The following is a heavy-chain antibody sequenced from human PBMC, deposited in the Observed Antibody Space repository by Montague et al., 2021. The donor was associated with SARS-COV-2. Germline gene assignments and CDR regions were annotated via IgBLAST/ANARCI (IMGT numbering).Heavy chain of an antibody. D-gene: IGHD3-22*01. V-gene: IGHV4-31*03. CDR3: ARSPVPMIILSITSLNGDFDL. CDR2: IDYSGST. J-gene: IGHJ2*01. Sequence: TLSLTCTVSGGSISSGGYYWSWIRQPPGKGLEWIGYIDYSGSTYYNPSLKSRVTISVDTSKNQFSLKLSSVTAADTAVYYCARSPVPMIILSITSLNGDFDLWGHGALVTVSS. CDR1: GGSISSGGYY.